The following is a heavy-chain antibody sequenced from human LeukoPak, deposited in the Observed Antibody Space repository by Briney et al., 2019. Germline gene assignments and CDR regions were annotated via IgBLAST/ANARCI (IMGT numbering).Heavy chain of an antibody. J-gene: IGHJ4*02. CDR1: GFTFNNYW. D-gene: IGHD6-13*01. V-gene: IGHV3-7*01. CDR3: ARDGAAPGLYFDS. Sequence: GGSLRLSCAASGFTFNNYWMNWVRQAPGKGLEWVASIKQDGSEKYYVDSVKGRLTISRDNAKNSLYLQMNSLRTEDTAVYYCARDGAAPGLYFDSWGQGTLVTVSS. CDR2: IKQDGSEK.